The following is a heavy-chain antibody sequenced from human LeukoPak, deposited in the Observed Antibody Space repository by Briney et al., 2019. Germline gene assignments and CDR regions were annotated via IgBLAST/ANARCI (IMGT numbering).Heavy chain of an antibody. J-gene: IGHJ4*02. CDR1: GGSITNTNY. Sequence: SGTLSLTCGVSGGSITNTNYWTWVRQPPGKGLGWIGEVNLQGSTNYNPSLMGRVAIAVDTSENHISLQLTSVTAADTAVYYCARGGGPYRPLDYSGQGTLVTVSS. CDR2: VNLQGST. V-gene: IGHV4-4*02. CDR3: ARGGGPYRPLDY.